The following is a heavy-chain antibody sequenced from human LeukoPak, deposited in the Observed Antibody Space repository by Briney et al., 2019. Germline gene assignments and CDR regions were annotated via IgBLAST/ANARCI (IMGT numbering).Heavy chain of an antibody. J-gene: IGHJ4*02. Sequence: GGSLRLSCAASVFTFSKYAMTWVRQAPGKGLEWVSSISITGGTTYYADSVKGRFTISRDNSKNTLYLQMNSLRAEDTAVYYCAKVRTGSTSQASDYWGQGTLVTVSS. D-gene: IGHD2-2*01. CDR3: AKVRTGSTSQASDY. CDR2: ISITGGTT. CDR1: VFTFSKYA. V-gene: IGHV3-23*01.